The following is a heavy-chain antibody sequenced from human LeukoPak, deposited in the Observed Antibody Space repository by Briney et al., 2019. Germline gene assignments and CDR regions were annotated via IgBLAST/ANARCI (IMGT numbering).Heavy chain of an antibody. Sequence: SETLSLTCTVSGGSISSSSYYWGWIRQPPGKGLEWIGSIYYSGSTYYNPSLKSRVTISVDTSKNQFSLKLSSVTAADTAVYYCARDQAVIRLGGFDPWGQGTLVTVSS. CDR1: GGSISSSSYY. CDR3: ARDQAVIRLGGFDP. CDR2: IYYSGST. V-gene: IGHV4-39*07. D-gene: IGHD2-15*01. J-gene: IGHJ5*02.